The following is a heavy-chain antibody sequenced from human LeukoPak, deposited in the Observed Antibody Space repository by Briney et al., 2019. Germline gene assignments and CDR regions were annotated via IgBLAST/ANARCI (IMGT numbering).Heavy chain of an antibody. Sequence: SCKASGGTFSSYAMSWVRQAPGKGLEWVSAISGSGGSTYYADSVKGRFTISRDNSKNTLYLQMNSLRAEDTAVYYCANGLYGLGMGPDFDYWGQGTLVTVSS. CDR2: ISGSGGST. V-gene: IGHV3-23*01. CDR3: ANGLYGLGMGPDFDY. CDR1: GGTFSSYA. D-gene: IGHD3-10*01. J-gene: IGHJ4*02.